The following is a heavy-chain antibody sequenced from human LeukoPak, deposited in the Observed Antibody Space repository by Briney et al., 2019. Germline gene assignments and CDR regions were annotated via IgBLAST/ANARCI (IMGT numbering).Heavy chain of an antibody. CDR2: ISTGGNYR. D-gene: IGHD3-22*01. CDR1: GFTFSSYT. V-gene: IGHV3-21*01. J-gene: IGHJ5*01. CDR3: ARVRYYDRSGYYLDNWFDS. Sequence: GGSLRLSCAASGFTFSSYTMNWVRQAPGKGLEWVSSISTGGNYRYYADSVKGRFTISRDNAKSSLDLQMNSLRADDTAVYYCARVRYYDRSGYYLDNWFDSWGRGTHVTVSS.